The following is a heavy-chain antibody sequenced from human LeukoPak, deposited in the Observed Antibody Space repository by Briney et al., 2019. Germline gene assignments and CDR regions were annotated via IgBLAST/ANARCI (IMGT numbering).Heavy chain of an antibody. J-gene: IGHJ5*02. V-gene: IGHV4-34*01. Sequence: KASETLSLTCAVFGGSFSGYYWTWVRQAPGKGLEWIGEINESGTTSYNASLNNRVTISVDTSKNQFSLKLTSLTAADTAVFYCARALMTLVRGVPRTTWFHPWGQGTLVTVSS. CDR1: GGSFSGYY. CDR2: INESGTT. D-gene: IGHD3-10*01. CDR3: ARALMTLVRGVPRTTWFHP.